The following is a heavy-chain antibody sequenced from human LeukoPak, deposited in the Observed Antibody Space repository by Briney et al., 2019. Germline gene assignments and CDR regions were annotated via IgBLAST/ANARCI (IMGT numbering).Heavy chain of an antibody. CDR1: GFTVSSNY. J-gene: IGHJ4*02. D-gene: IGHD4-17*01. Sequence: GGSLRLSCAASGFTVSSNYMSWVRQAPGQGLEWVSVIYSDGSTYYADSVKGRFTISRDNSKNTLYLQMNSLRAEDTAVYYCTRGIYGDQGVDYWGQGTLVTVSS. CDR2: IYSDGST. V-gene: IGHV3-53*01. CDR3: TRGIYGDQGVDY.